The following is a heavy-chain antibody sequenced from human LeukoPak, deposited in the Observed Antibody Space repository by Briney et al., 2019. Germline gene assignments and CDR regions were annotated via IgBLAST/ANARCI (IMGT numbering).Heavy chain of an antibody. Sequence: PGRSLRLSCAASGFTFSSYGMHWVRQAPGKGLEWVAVISYDGSNKYYADSVKGRFTISRDNSKTTLYLQMNSLRAEDTAVYYCAKGDYYYDSSGYAPVEYWGQGTLVTVSS. D-gene: IGHD3-22*01. CDR1: GFTFSSYG. J-gene: IGHJ4*02. CDR3: AKGDYYYDSSGYAPVEY. V-gene: IGHV3-30*18. CDR2: ISYDGSNK.